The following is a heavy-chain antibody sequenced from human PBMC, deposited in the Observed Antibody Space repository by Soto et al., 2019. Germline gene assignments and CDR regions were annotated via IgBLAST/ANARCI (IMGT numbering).Heavy chain of an antibody. CDR2: ISSTSAHI. CDR3: AGELYCSGGTCYSFDY. J-gene: IGHJ4*02. D-gene: IGHD2-15*01. CDR1: GFTFSSYS. Sequence: EVQLVESGGGLVKPGGSLRLSCAASGFTFSSYSMNWVRQAQGKGLEWVSSISSTSAHIYYADSVKGRFTISRDNAMNSLYLQMNSLRAEDTALYYCAGELYCSGGTCYSFDYWGQGTLVTVSS. V-gene: IGHV3-21*01.